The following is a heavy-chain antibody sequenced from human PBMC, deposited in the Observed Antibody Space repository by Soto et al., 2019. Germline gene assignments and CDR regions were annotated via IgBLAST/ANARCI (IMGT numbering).Heavy chain of an antibody. CDR2: ISYDGSNK. D-gene: IGHD3-22*01. CDR1: VFTFSSYA. V-gene: IGHV3-30-3*01. J-gene: IGHJ4*02. CDR3: ATDYYDSSGYRPKFDY. Sequence: PGGSLRLSCAASVFTFSSYAMHWVRQAPGKGLEWVAVISYDGSNKYYADSVKGRFTISRDNSKNTLYLQMNSLRAEDTAVYYCATDYYDSSGYRPKFDYWGQGTLVTVSS.